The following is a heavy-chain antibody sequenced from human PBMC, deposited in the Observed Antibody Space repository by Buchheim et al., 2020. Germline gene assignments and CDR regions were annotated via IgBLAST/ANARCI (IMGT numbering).Heavy chain of an antibody. V-gene: IGHV3-21*01. CDR2: ISSSSSYI. J-gene: IGHJ5*02. CDR3: ARAKAVVVVPAASPVGPFDP. Sequence: EVQLVESGGGLVKPGGSLRLSCAASGFTFSSYSMNWVRQAPGKGLEWVSSISSSSSYIYYADSVKGRFTISRDNAKNSLYLQMNSLRAEDTAVYYCARAKAVVVVPAASPVGPFDPWGQGTL. D-gene: IGHD2-2*01. CDR1: GFTFSSYS.